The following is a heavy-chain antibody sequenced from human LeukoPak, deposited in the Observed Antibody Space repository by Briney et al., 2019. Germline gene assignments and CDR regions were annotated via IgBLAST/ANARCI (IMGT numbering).Heavy chain of an antibody. V-gene: IGHV1-2*02. D-gene: IGHD3-3*01. Sequence: ASVTVSCKASGYTFTGYYMHWVRQAPGQGLEWMGWINPNSGGTNYAQKFQGRVTMTRDTSISTAYMELSRLRSDDTAVYYCARDFQSVSYDFWSGYHYYFDYWGQGTLVTVSS. CDR2: INPNSGGT. CDR1: GYTFTGYY. J-gene: IGHJ4*02. CDR3: ARDFQSVSYDFWSGYHYYFDY.